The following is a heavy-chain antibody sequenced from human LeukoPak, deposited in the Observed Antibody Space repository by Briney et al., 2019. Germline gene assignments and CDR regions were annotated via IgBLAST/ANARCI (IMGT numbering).Heavy chain of an antibody. Sequence: SETLSLTCTVSGGSISNIDYYWGWIRQPPGKGLEWIGTSYYDGSTYYNPSLKSRVTISVDTSKNQFSLKVSSVTAADTAVYYCARDQARIAVAATDAFDIWGQGTMVTVSS. CDR2: SYYDGST. CDR3: ARDQARIAVAATDAFDI. CDR1: GGSISNIDYY. D-gene: IGHD6-19*01. V-gene: IGHV4-39*07. J-gene: IGHJ3*02.